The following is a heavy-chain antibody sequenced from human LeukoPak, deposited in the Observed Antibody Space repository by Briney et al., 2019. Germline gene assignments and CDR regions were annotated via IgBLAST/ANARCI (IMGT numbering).Heavy chain of an antibody. CDR3: ARDGDQSSSWYDFDY. Sequence: GGSLRLSCAASGFTFGSYSMNWVRQAPGKGLEWVSSISSSSSYIYYADSVKGRFTISRDNAKNSLYLQMNSLRAEDTAVYYCARDGDQSSSWYDFDYWGQGTLVTVSS. D-gene: IGHD6-13*01. V-gene: IGHV3-21*01. CDR1: GFTFGSYS. CDR2: ISSSSSYI. J-gene: IGHJ4*02.